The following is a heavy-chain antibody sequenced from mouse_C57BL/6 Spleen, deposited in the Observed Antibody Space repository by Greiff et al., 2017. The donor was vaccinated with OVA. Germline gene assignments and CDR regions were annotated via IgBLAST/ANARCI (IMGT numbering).Heavy chain of an antibody. D-gene: IGHD1-2*01. CDR1: GYTFTSYW. J-gene: IGHJ1*03. Sequence: QVQLQQPGAELVMPGASVTLSCKASGYTFTSYWMHWVKQRPGPGLEWIGEIDPSDSYTNYHQKFKGNSTLPVDKSSSTTYMQLSSLTAEDSAVYYCVLRLDVWGTGTTGTVSS. V-gene: IGHV1-69*01. CDR3: VLRLDV. CDR2: IDPSDSYT.